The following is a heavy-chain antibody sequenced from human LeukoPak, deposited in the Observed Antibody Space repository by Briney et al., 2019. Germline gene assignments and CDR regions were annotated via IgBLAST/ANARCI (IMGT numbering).Heavy chain of an antibody. CDR2: IIPIFGTA. J-gene: IGHJ4*02. CDR3: ASSSGGTTVTPYFDY. D-gene: IGHD4-17*01. Sequence: TVKVSCKASGGTFSSYAISWVRQAPGQGLEWMGGIIPIFGTANYAQKFQGRVTITTDESTSTAYMELSSLRSEDTAVYYCASSSGGTTVTPYFDYWGQGTLVTVSS. CDR1: GGTFSSYA. V-gene: IGHV1-69*05.